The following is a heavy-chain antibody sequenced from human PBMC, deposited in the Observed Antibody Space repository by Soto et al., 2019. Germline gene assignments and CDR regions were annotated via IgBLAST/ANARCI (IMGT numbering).Heavy chain of an antibody. V-gene: IGHV4-31*03. CDR3: ARGGSYGYVGLDY. D-gene: IGHD5-18*01. Sequence: SETLSLTCTVSGGSISSGCYYWSWIRQHPGKGLEWIGYIYYSGSTYYNPSLKSRVTISVDTSKNQFSLKLSSVTAADTAVYYCARGGSYGYVGLDYWGQGTLVTVSS. CDR2: IYYSGST. J-gene: IGHJ4*02. CDR1: GGSISSGCYY.